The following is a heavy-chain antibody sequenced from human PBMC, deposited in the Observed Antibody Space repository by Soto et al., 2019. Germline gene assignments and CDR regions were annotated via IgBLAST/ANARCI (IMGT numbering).Heavy chain of an antibody. D-gene: IGHD3-22*01. CDR2: ISGSGAST. J-gene: IGHJ4*02. CDR1: GFTFSSYA. V-gene: IGHV3-23*01. CDR3: AKDEGGYYDSSGLPYFDY. Sequence: GGSLRLSCAASGFTFSSYAMSWVRQAPGKGLEWVSAISGSGASTYYADSVKGRFTISRDNSKNTLYLQMNSLRDEDTAVYYCAKDEGGYYDSSGLPYFDYWGQGTLVTVSS.